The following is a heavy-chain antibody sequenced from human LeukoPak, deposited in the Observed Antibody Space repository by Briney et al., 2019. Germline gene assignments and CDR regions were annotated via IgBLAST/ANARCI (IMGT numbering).Heavy chain of an antibody. V-gene: IGHV1-69*05. J-gene: IGHJ4*02. CDR2: IIPNFGTA. CDR1: GGTFSSYA. CDR3: ARTSARAINEYYFDY. Sequence: ASVKVSCKASGGTFSSYAISWVRQAPGQGLEWMGWIIPNFGTANYAQKFQGRVTMTTDKSTSTAYMELRSLRSEDTAVYYCARTSARAINEYYFDYWGQGTLVTVSS. D-gene: IGHD6-6*01.